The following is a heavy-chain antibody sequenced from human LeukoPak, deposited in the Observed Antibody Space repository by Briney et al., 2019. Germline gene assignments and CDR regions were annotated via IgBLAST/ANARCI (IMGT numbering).Heavy chain of an antibody. D-gene: IGHD5-24*01. Sequence: ASVKVSCKASGYTFTSYDINWVRQATGQGLEWMGWMNPNSGNTGYEQKFQGRVTMTRNTSISTAYMELSSLRSEDTAVYYRASQRRADPWGQGTLVTVSS. J-gene: IGHJ5*02. CDR2: MNPNSGNT. V-gene: IGHV1-8*01. CDR3: ASQRRADP. CDR1: GYTFTSYD.